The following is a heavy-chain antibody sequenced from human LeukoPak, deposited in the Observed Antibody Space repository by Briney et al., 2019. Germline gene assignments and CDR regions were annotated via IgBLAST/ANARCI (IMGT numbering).Heavy chain of an antibody. J-gene: IGHJ4*02. D-gene: IGHD3-10*01. Sequence: SVKVSCKASGGTFSSYAISWVRQAPGQGLEWMGRIIPIFGTANYAQKFQGRVTITTDESTSTAYMELSSLRSEDTAVYYCAASGITMVRGVIIPKYFDYWGQGTLATVSS. CDR2: IIPIFGTA. CDR3: AASGITMVRGVIIPKYFDY. CDR1: GGTFSSYA. V-gene: IGHV1-69*05.